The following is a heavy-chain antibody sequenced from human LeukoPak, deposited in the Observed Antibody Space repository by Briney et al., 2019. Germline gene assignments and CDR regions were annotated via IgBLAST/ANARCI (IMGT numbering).Heavy chain of an antibody. D-gene: IGHD5-18*01. Sequence: GASVKVSCKASGYTFTSYGISWVRQAPGQGLEWMGWISAYNSNTNYAQKFQGRVTMTTDTSTNTAYMELRNLGSDDTAVYYCARDQWVQLCCYYIDVWGKGTTVTVSS. CDR2: ISAYNSNT. V-gene: IGHV1-18*01. CDR3: ARDQWVQLCCYYIDV. CDR1: GYTFTSYG. J-gene: IGHJ6*03.